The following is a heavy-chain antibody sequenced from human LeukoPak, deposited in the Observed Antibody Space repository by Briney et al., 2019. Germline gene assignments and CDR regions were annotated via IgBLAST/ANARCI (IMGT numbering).Heavy chain of an antibody. CDR1: GYTLTELS. CDR3: ATSTSVSRYFSYYYGMDV. Sequence: ASVTVSFKVSGYTLTELSMHWVRQAPGKGLEWMGGFDPEDGETIYAQKFQGRVTMTEDTSTDTAYMELSSLRSEDTAVYYCATSTSVSRYFSYYYGMDVWGQGTTVTVSS. D-gene: IGHD3-9*01. J-gene: IGHJ6*02. V-gene: IGHV1-24*01. CDR2: FDPEDGET.